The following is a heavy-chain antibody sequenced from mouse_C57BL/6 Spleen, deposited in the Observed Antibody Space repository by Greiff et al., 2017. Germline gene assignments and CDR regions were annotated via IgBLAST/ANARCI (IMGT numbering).Heavy chain of an antibody. V-gene: IGHV1-4*01. Sequence: VQLQQSGAELARPGASVKMSCKASGYTFTSYTMHWVKPRPGQGLEWIGYINPSSGYTKYNQKFKDKATLTADKSSSTAYMQLSSLTSEDSAVYYGARGERVYYYARDYWGQGTAVTVSS. CDR2: INPSSGYT. CDR3: ARGERVYYYARDY. J-gene: IGHJ4*01. CDR1: GYTFTSYT.